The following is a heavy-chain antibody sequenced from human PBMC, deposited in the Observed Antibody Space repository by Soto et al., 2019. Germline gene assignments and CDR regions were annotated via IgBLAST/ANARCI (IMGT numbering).Heavy chain of an antibody. CDR2: ISAYNGNT. Sequence: ASVKVSCKASGYTFTSYGISWVRQAPGQGLEWMGWISAYNGNTNYAQKLQGRVTMTTDTSTSTAYMELRSLRSDDTAVYYCARFGGFGELSPYYYYYGMDVWGQGTTVTVSS. J-gene: IGHJ6*02. CDR1: GYTFTSYG. D-gene: IGHD3-10*01. V-gene: IGHV1-18*01. CDR3: ARFGGFGELSPYYYYYGMDV.